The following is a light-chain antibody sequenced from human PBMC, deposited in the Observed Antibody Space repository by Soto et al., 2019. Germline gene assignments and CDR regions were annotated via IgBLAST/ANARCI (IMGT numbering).Light chain of an antibody. CDR1: QSVSSSS. V-gene: IGKV3-20*01. CDR3: LQFDISPLYT. Sequence: EIVLTQSPGTLSLSPGERDTLSCRASQSVSSSSLTWYQQKPGQAPRLLIYGASTRATGIPDRYSGSGSGTDFSLTVSRLEPEDFAVYYCLQFDISPLYTFGQETKVEIK. J-gene: IGKJ2*01. CDR2: GAS.